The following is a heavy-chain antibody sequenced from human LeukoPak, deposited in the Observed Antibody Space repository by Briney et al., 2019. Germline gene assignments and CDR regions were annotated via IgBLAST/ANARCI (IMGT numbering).Heavy chain of an antibody. J-gene: IGHJ5*02. V-gene: IGHV3-21*01. Sequence: GGSLRLSCAASGFTFRSYSMNWVRQAPGKGLEWVSLISSSGSYIYYAGSVKGRFTISRDNAKNSLYLQMNSLRADDTAVYYCAREYCSGGTCLPPTWGQGTLVTVSS. CDR3: AREYCSGGTCLPPT. CDR1: GFTFRSYS. CDR2: ISSSGSYI. D-gene: IGHD2-15*01.